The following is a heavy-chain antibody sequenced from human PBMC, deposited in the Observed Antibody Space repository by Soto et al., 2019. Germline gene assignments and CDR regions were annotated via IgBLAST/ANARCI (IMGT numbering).Heavy chain of an antibody. V-gene: IGHV3-23*01. J-gene: IGHJ4*02. CDR3: AKDFGRIDYATNYYVDY. CDR1: GFTFSSYA. Sequence: EVQLLESGGGLVQPGGSLRLSCAASGFTFSSYAMSWVRQAPGKGLEWVSAISGSGGSTYYADSVKGRFTISRDNSKTTLYLQMNSLRAADTAVYYCAKDFGRIDYATNYYVDYWGKGTLVTVSS. D-gene: IGHD4-17*01. CDR2: ISGSGGST.